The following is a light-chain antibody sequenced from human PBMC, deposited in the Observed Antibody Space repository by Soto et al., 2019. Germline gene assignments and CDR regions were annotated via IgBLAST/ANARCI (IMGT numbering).Light chain of an antibody. CDR1: QSLLHSNGYNY. CDR3: MQALQTPIT. CDR2: LGS. Sequence: DIVMTQSPLSLPVTPGEPASISCRSSQSLLHSNGYNYLDLYLQKPGQSPQLLIYLGSNRASGVPDRFSGSGSGTDFTLKISRVEAEDVGVYYCMQALQTPITFGQGTRLENK. V-gene: IGKV2-28*01. J-gene: IGKJ5*01.